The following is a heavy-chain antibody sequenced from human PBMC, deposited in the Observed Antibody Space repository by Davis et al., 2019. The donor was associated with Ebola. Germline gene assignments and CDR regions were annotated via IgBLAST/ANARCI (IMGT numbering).Heavy chain of an antibody. Sequence: GESLKISCEASGFTFSSHGMHWVRQAPGKGLEWVAVSWNDGSQEHYADSVKGRFTISRDNSKNTVYLQVNSLRAEDTAVFYCAKNKGSGDHYHYCMDVWGKGTTVTVSS. CDR1: GFTFSSHG. CDR2: SWNDGSQE. J-gene: IGHJ6*03. V-gene: IGHV3-33*03. D-gene: IGHD1/OR15-1a*01. CDR3: AKNKGSGDHYHYCMDV.